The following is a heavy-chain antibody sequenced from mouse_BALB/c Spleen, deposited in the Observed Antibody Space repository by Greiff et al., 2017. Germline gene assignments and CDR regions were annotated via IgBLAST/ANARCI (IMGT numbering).Heavy chain of an antibody. D-gene: IGHD2-4*01. V-gene: IGHV3-8*02. CDR2: ISDSGST. J-gene: IGHJ4*01. CDR3: ARSTMITTGYAMDY. CDR1: GDSITSGY. Sequence: EVKLQESGPSLVKPSQTLSLTCSVTGDSITSGYWNWIRKFPGNKLEYMGYISDSGSTYYNPSLKSRISITRDTSKNQYYLQLNSVTTEDTATYYCARSTMITTGYAMDYWGQGTSVTVSS.